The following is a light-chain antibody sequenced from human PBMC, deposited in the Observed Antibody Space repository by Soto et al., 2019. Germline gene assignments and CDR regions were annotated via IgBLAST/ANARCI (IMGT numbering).Light chain of an antibody. CDR3: QQSYSTTWT. CDR2: AAS. J-gene: IGKJ1*01. V-gene: IGKV1-39*01. Sequence: IQMTQFPSSLSASVGDRVTITIRASQGISTYLNWYQQKPGKAPKLLIYAASSLQSGVPSRFSGSGSETDFTLTISSLQPEDFATYSCQQSYSTTWTFGQGTKVDIK. CDR1: QGISTY.